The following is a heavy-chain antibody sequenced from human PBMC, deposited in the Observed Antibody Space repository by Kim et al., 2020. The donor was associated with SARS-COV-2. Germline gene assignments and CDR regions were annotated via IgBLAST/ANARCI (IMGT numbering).Heavy chain of an antibody. CDR3: AKVGKGDVYDNPFDY. CDR2: ISWNSGSI. J-gene: IGHJ4*02. D-gene: IGHD3-9*01. CDR1: GFTFDDYA. Sequence: GGSLRLSCAASGFTFDDYAMHWVRQAPGKGLEWVSGISWNSGSIGYADSVKGRFTISRDNAKNSLYLQMNSLRAEDTALYYCAKVGKGDVYDNPFDYWGQGTLVTVSS. V-gene: IGHV3-9*01.